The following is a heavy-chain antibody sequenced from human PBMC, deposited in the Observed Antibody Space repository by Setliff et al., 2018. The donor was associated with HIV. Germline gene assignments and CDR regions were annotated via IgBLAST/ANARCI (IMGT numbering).Heavy chain of an antibody. V-gene: IGHV3-23*01. CDR1: GFTFRSYT. Sequence: GGSLRLSCAGSGFTFRSYTMTWVRQAPGRGLEWVSAISDSGGTTYSADSVRGRFTISRDNSKDTLYLQMNSLRAEDTAVYFCTKANCDLKCAGFNWFDPWGQGTLVTVSS. J-gene: IGHJ5*02. CDR2: ISDSGGTT. D-gene: IGHD2-21*01. CDR3: TKANCDLKCAGFNWFDP.